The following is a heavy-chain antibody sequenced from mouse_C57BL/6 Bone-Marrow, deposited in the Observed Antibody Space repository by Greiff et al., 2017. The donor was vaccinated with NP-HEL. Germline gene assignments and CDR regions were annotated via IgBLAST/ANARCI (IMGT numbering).Heavy chain of an antibody. CDR2: IYPRSGNT. CDR1: GYTFTSYG. V-gene: IGHV1-81*01. CDR3: ARRGRNSWFAY. J-gene: IGHJ3*01. D-gene: IGHD2-1*01. Sequence: LVESGAELARPGASVKLSCKASGYTFTSYGISWVKQRTGQGLEWIGEIYPRSGNTYYNEKFKGKATLTADKSSSTAYMELRSLTSEDSAVYFCARRGRNSWFAYWGQGTLVTVSA.